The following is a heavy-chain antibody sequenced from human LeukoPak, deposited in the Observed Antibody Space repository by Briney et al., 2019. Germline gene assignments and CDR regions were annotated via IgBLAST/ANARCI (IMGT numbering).Heavy chain of an antibody. J-gene: IGHJ4*02. CDR3: AREASGYYDSSGYYPFDY. CDR1: GFTFSSIG. CDR2: ISSSSSYI. V-gene: IGHV3-21*01. Sequence: GGSLRLSCAASGFTFSSIGMHWVRQAPGKGLEWVSSISSSSSYIYYADSVKGRFTISRDNAKNSLYLQMNSLRAEDTAVYYCAREASGYYDSSGYYPFDYWGQGTLVTVSS. D-gene: IGHD3-22*01.